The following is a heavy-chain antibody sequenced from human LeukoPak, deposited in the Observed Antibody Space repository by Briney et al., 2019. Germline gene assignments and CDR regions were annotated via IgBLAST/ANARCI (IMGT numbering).Heavy chain of an antibody. V-gene: IGHV4-59*01. CDR3: ARLVDYDNSGDPDIFDI. CDR2: INYSGRI. J-gene: IGHJ3*02. Sequence: SETLSLTCIVSSGFISSYYWSWIRQTPGKGLEWTAFINYSGRIKYNPSLQSRVPISLDTSKNHFSLQLRSVMAADTAVYYCARLVDYDNSGDPDIFDIWGQGTIVSIS. D-gene: IGHD3-22*01. CDR1: SGFISSYY.